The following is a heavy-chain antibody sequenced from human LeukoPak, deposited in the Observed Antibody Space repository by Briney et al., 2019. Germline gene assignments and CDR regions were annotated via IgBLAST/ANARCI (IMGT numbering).Heavy chain of an antibody. Sequence: PSETLSLTCVVSGVSISSSNWWTWVRQPPGKGLGWIGEIDHSGSTNYNPSLKRRVTISVDKSKNQFSLKLISVTAADTAVYYCLIVRGGCSSSSCYFENWGQGTPVTVSS. J-gene: IGHJ4*02. CDR2: IDHSGST. CDR1: GVSISSSNW. D-gene: IGHD2-2*01. V-gene: IGHV4-4*02. CDR3: LIVRGGCSSSSCYFEN.